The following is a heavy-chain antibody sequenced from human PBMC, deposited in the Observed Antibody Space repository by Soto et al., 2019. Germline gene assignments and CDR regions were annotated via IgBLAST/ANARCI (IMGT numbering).Heavy chain of an antibody. J-gene: IGHJ6*02. CDR2: ISTWSSYS. CDR3: AKDRKDCRRCRRPQYFFFGMDV. D-gene: IGHD2-15*01. V-gene: IGHV3-21*01. Sequence: GGSLRLSCTASGFTFSSYNMNWVRQAPGKGLEWVSYISTWSSYSFYADSVKGRFTISRDNSENSLYLQLDSLRDEDTAVYYCAKDRKDCRRCRRPQYFFFGMDVWGQGTTVTVSS. CDR1: GFTFSSYN.